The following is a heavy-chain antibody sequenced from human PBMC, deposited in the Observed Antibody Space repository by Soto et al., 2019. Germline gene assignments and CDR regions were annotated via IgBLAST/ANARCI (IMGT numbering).Heavy chain of an antibody. V-gene: IGHV4-30-4*01. D-gene: IGHD1-1*01. CDR2: IYYSGGT. J-gene: IGHJ4*02. Sequence: QVQLQESGPGLVKPSQTLSLTCSVSGDSITSGDYYWNWIRQPPGKGLEWIGYIYYSGGTFYNPSLASRVTMSADTPKNQVSLKLRSVTAADTAVYYCVRGTSLFKTTAILGDYWGQGTPVTVSS. CDR3: VRGTSLFKTTAILGDY. CDR1: GDSITSGDYY.